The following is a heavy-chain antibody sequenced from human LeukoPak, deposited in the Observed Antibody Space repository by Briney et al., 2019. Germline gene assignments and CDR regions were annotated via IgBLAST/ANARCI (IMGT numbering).Heavy chain of an antibody. J-gene: IGHJ6*03. CDR3: AKGKGYSWNYYYYMDV. CDR1: GFTFSSYS. D-gene: IGHD5-18*01. V-gene: IGHV3-21*04. CDR2: ISSSSSYI. Sequence: GGSLRLSCAASGFTFSSYSMNWVRQAPGKGLEWVSSISSSSSYIYYADSVKGRFTISRDNAKNSLYLQMNSLRAEDTAVYYCAKGKGYSWNYYYYMDVWGKGTTVTISS.